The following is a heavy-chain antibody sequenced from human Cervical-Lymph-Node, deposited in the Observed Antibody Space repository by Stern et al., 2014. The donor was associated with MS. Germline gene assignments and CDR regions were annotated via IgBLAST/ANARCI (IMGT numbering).Heavy chain of an antibody. V-gene: IGHV1-18*04. D-gene: IGHD3-22*01. Sequence: VHLVESGAEVKKPGASVKVSCKASGYTFTSYGITWVRQAPGQGLEWLGWISAYNGNTNYAQKLQGRVTMTTDTSTSTAYMELRSLRSEDTAVYYCAREAYDYDSSGYYSWGQGTLVTVSS. CDR2: ISAYNGNT. J-gene: IGHJ4*02. CDR3: AREAYDYDSSGYYS. CDR1: GYTFTSYG.